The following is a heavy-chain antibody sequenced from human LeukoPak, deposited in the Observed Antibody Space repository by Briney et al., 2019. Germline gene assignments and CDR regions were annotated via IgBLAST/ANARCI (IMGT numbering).Heavy chain of an antibody. CDR2: INTNTGNP. J-gene: IGHJ4*02. CDR3: ARKAPPVAGGIYIDS. Sequence: ASVKVSCKASGYTFTNYGVHWVRQAPGQGLEWMGWINTNTGNPTYAQDFTGRFVFSLDTSVSTAYLQISSLKAADTAVYYCARKAPPVAGGIYIDSWGQGTLVTVSS. CDR1: GYTFTNYG. V-gene: IGHV7-4-1*02. D-gene: IGHD6-19*01.